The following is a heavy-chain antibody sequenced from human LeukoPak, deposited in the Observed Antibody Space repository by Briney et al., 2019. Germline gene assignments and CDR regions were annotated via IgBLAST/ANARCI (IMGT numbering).Heavy chain of an antibody. CDR1: GFTISTYW. CDR2: IKQDGSEK. J-gene: IGHJ5*02. Sequence: GGSLRLSCAASGFTISTYWMSWVRQAPGKGLEWVANIKQDGSEKCYADSLKGRFTISRDNAENSLYLQMNSLRAADTAVYYCARDCNTLNCYVGSSDRWGQGALVTVSS. V-gene: IGHV3-7*01. D-gene: IGHD2-2*01. CDR3: ARDCNTLNCYVGSSDR.